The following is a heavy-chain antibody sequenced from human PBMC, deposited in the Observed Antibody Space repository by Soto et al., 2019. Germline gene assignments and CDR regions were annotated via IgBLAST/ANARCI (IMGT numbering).Heavy chain of an antibody. D-gene: IGHD1-20*01. V-gene: IGHV3-33*01. CDR3: TTGRYVYGMDV. CDR2: IWYDGSNK. CDR1: GFTFSSYG. Sequence: GGSLRLSCAASGFTFSSYGMHWVRQAPGKGLEWVAVIWYDGSNKYYAAPVKGRFTISRDDSKNTLYLQMNSLKTEDTAVYYCTTGRYVYGMDVWGQGTTVTVSS. J-gene: IGHJ6*02.